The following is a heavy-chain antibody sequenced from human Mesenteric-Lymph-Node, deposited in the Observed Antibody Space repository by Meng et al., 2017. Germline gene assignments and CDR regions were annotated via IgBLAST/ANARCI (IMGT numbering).Heavy chain of an antibody. Sequence: ASVKVSCKASGYTFTGYYMHWVRQAPGQGLEWMGLINAGDGGTTYAQKFQGRVTMTRDTSISTTYMELSRLRSDDTAVYYCARDGSSFDWLFSYYYYGMDVWGQGTTVTVSS. CDR2: INAGDGGT. CDR1: GYTFTGYY. V-gene: IGHV1-2*06. D-gene: IGHD3-9*01. J-gene: IGHJ6*02. CDR3: ARDGSSFDWLFSYYYYGMDV.